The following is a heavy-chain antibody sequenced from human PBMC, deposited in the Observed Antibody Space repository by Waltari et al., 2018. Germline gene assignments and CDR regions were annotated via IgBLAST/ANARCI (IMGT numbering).Heavy chain of an antibody. CDR1: GFTFSSYA. D-gene: IGHD2-2*01. V-gene: IGHV3-23*04. J-gene: IGHJ4*02. Sequence: EVQLVESGGGLVQPGGSLRLSCAAPGFTFSSYAMSWVRQAPGKGLEWVSAIRGSGGSTYYADSVKGRFTISRDNSKNTLYLQMNSLRAEDTAVYYCAKDSWYCSSTSCSTGYWGQGTLVTVSS. CDR2: IRGSGGST. CDR3: AKDSWYCSSTSCSTGY.